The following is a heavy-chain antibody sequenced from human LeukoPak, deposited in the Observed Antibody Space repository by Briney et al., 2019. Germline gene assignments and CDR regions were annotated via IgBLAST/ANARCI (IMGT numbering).Heavy chain of an antibody. V-gene: IGHV3-53*01. CDR2: IYSDGST. CDR3: ARASSSWDGDY. Sequence: PGGSLRLSCAASGFTFSSYAMSWVRQAPGKGLEWVSVIYSDGSTDYADSVKGRFTIPRDNSKNMVYLQMNTLRAEDTAVYYCARASSSWDGDYWGQGTLVTVSS. CDR1: GFTFSSYA. J-gene: IGHJ4*02. D-gene: IGHD6-13*01.